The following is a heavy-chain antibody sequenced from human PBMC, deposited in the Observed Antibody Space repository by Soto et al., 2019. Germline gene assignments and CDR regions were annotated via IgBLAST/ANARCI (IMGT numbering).Heavy chain of an antibody. J-gene: IGHJ6*02. D-gene: IGHD3-3*01. CDR1: GFTFSSYA. CDR2: ISGSGGST. V-gene: IGHV3-23*01. CDR3: ALTNYDFWSGYYFYYGMDV. Sequence: EVQLLESGGGLVQPGGSLRLSCAASGFTFSSYAMSWVRQAPGKGLEWVSAISGSGGSTYYADSVKGRFTISRDNSKNTLYLQMNSLRAEDTAVYYCALTNYDFWSGYYFYYGMDVWGQGTTVTVSS.